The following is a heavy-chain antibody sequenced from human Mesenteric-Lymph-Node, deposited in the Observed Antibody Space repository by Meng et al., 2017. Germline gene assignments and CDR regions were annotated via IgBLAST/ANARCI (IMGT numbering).Heavy chain of an antibody. D-gene: IGHD3-22*01. CDR3: ARVDSSGYFLDY. Sequence: QVQLQESGPGLVKPSQTLSLTCTVSGGSISIGGHSWSWIRQHPGKGLEWIAYSYYSGSTYYNPSLKSRVILSVDTSKNQFSLKLSSVTAAGTAVYYCARVDSSGYFLDYWGQGTLVTVSS. V-gene: IGHV4-31*03. CDR1: GGSISIGGHS. CDR2: SYYSGST. J-gene: IGHJ4*01.